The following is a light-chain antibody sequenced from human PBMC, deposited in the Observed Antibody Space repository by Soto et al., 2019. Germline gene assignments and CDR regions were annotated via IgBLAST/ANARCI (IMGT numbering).Light chain of an antibody. J-gene: IGKJ1*01. CDR2: AAS. V-gene: IGKV1-39*01. CDR1: QSISSY. Sequence: DIQMTQSPSSLSASVGDGVTITCRASQSISSYVSWYQQKPGKAPKLLIYAASRLESGVPSRFSGSRSGTDSTLTISSLQHEDFATYYCQQSYSRMTFGQGTKVDIK. CDR3: QQSYSRMT.